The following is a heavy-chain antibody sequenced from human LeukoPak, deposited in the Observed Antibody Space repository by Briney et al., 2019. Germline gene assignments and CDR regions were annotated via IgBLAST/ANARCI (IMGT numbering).Heavy chain of an antibody. CDR1: GGSFSGYH. V-gene: IGHV4-34*01. CDR2: INHSGST. Sequence: SETLSLTCAVYGGSFSGYHCSWIRQPPGKGLEWIGEINHSGSTNYNPSLKSRVTISVDTSKNQFSLKLSSVTDADTAVFFQAEDGIRYFDWLSEYDAFDIWGQGTMVTVSS. J-gene: IGHJ3*02. D-gene: IGHD3-9*01. CDR3: AEDGIRYFDWLSEYDAFDI.